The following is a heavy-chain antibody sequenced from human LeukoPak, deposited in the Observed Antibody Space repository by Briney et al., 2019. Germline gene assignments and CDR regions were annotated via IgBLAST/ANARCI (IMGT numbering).Heavy chain of an antibody. CDR1: GGSINSDNYY. V-gene: IGHV4-30-2*01. CDR2: IYHSGST. Sequence: SETLSLTCTVSGGSINSDNYYWSWIRQPPGKGLEWIGYIYHSGSTYYNPSLKSRVTISVDRSKNQFSLKLSSVTAADTAVYYCAREVTMVRGVPLYYMDVWGKGTTVTVSS. D-gene: IGHD3-10*01. J-gene: IGHJ6*03. CDR3: AREVTMVRGVPLYYMDV.